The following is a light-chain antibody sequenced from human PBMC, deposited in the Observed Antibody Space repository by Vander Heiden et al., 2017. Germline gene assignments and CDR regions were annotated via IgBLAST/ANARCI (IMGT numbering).Light chain of an antibody. Sequence: SYVLTQPPSVSVAPGQTARITCGGTNLGSKSVLWYQQKPGQAPVVVVYDASDRPSGIAERFSGSNSGNTATLTISRVEAGDEADYYCQVWDNSSDHFYVFGTGTKVTVV. CDR1: NLGSKS. J-gene: IGLJ1*01. V-gene: IGLV3-21*02. CDR2: DAS. CDR3: QVWDNSSDHFYV.